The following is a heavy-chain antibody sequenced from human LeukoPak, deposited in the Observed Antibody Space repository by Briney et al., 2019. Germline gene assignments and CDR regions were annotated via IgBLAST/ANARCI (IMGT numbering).Heavy chain of an antibody. J-gene: IGHJ4*02. CDR2: IIHSGSP. CDR1: GGSFSGYS. Sequence: SETLSLTCAVHGGSFSGYSWSWIRQPPGKELEWIGEIIHSGSPNYNPSLMSRVTISVDTSKNQFSLKLRPVTAADTAVYYCARMGSGLFDYWGQGTLVTVSS. V-gene: IGHV4-34*12. D-gene: IGHD6-19*01. CDR3: ARMGSGLFDY.